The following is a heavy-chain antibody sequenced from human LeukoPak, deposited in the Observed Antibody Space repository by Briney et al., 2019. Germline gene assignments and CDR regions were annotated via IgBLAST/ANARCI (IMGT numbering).Heavy chain of an antibody. CDR1: GGTFSSYA. J-gene: IGHJ4*02. CDR3: ARGFGYCSGGSCYSH. V-gene: IGHV1-69*06. Sequence: ASVKVSCKASGGTFSSYAISWVRQAPGQGLEWMGGIIPIFGTANYAQKFQGRVTITADKSMSTAYMELSSLRSEDTAVYYCARGFGYCSGGSCYSHWGQGTLVTVSS. CDR2: IIPIFGTA. D-gene: IGHD2-15*01.